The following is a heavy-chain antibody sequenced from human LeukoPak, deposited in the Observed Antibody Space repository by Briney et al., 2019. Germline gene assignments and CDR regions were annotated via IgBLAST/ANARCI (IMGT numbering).Heavy chain of an antibody. Sequence: ASVRVSCEASGYTFSTFYIHWVRQAPGQGLEWMGWINPHSGATNYAPNFEDKVTLTSDTSISTAYMELSSLTSDDTAVYYCAGAGWNYANYWGQGTLVTVSS. CDR3: AGAGWNYANY. J-gene: IGHJ4*02. D-gene: IGHD1-7*01. CDR1: GYTFSTFY. CDR2: INPHSGAT. V-gene: IGHV1-2*02.